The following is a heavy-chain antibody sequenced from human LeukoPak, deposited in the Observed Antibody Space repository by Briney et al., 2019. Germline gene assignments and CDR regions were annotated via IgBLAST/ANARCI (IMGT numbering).Heavy chain of an antibody. CDR3: ARDPTYCTNGVCYLFDY. J-gene: IGHJ4*02. D-gene: IGHD2-8*01. CDR2: IRCDGSNK. Sequence: PGGSLRLSCAAPGFTFSSNGMHWVRQAPPKRQDWVAVIRCDGSNKYYADSVKGRFAISRDNSKNALYLQMNSLRAEDTAVYYCARDPTYCTNGVCYLFDYWGQGTLVTVAS. V-gene: IGHV3-33*01. CDR1: GFTFSSNG.